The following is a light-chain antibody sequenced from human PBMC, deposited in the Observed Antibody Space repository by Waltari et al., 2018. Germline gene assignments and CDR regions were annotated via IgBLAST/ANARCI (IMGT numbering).Light chain of an antibody. J-gene: IGKJ1*01. CDR3: QQSHNTPWT. CDR1: QSISTS. Sequence: DIQMTQSPSSLSASVGDRVTITCRASQSISTSLTWYQQKPGKAPKLLISAASSLQGGVPSRFSGSGSGTDFTLTISSLPPEDFATYYCQQSHNTPWTFGQGTKVEIK. CDR2: AAS. V-gene: IGKV1-39*01.